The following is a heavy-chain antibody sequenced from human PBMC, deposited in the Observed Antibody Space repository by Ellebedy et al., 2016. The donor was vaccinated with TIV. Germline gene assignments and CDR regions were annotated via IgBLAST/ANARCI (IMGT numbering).Heavy chain of an antibody. CDR3: ARGGLVRWFDP. Sequence: ASVKVSCXASGYTFTSYDINWVRQATGQGLEWMGWMNPNSGNTGYAQKFQGRVTITADESTSTAYMELSSLRSEDTAVYYCARGGLVRWFDPWGQGTLVTVSS. D-gene: IGHD2-2*01. J-gene: IGHJ5*02. CDR2: MNPNSGNT. CDR1: GYTFTSYD. V-gene: IGHV1-8*01.